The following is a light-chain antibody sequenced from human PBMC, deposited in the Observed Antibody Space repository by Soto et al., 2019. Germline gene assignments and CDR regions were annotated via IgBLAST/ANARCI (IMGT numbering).Light chain of an antibody. Sequence: QSALTQPASVSGSPGQSITISCTGTSSDVGSYDLVSWYQHHPGKAPKVMIYEVTKRPSGVSNRFSGSKSGNTASLTISGHQTEDEADYYCCSYAGSSTDVFGTGTKLTVL. V-gene: IGLV2-23*02. CDR2: EVT. CDR3: CSYAGSSTDV. CDR1: SSDVGSYDL. J-gene: IGLJ1*01.